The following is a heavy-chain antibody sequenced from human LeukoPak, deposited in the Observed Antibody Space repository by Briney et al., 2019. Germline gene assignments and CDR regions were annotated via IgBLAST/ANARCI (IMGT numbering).Heavy chain of an antibody. Sequence: SQTLSLTCTVSGGSISSGDYYWRWIRQPPGTGLEWIGYIYYSGSTNYNPSLKSRVTISVDTSKNQFSLKLSSVTAADTAVYYCARGLYCSGGGCYSGLGWWGQGTLVTVSS. CDR2: IYYSGST. CDR3: ARGLYCSGGGCYSGLGW. V-gene: IGHV4-61*08. D-gene: IGHD2-15*01. CDR1: GGSISSGDYY. J-gene: IGHJ4*02.